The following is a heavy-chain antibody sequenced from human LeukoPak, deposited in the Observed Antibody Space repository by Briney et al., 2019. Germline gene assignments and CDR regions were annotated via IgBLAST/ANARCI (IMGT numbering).Heavy chain of an antibody. CDR2: ISYDGSNK. Sequence: SRGPLRLSCAASGITFSSYAMHWVRQAPGKGLEWVALISYDGSNKYYAGSVKGRFTISRDNSKNTLYLQMNSLRAEDTAVYYCARDLGKMVRGVFDYWGQGTLVTVSS. D-gene: IGHD3-10*01. CDR3: ARDLGKMVRGVFDY. CDR1: GITFSSYA. V-gene: IGHV3-30-3*01. J-gene: IGHJ4*02.